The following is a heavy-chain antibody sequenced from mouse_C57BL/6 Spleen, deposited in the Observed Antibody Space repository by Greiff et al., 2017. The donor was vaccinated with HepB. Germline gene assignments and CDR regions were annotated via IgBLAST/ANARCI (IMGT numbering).Heavy chain of an antibody. CDR3: ARVLRNYAMDY. J-gene: IGHJ4*01. Sequence: EVQVVESGGGLVQPGGSLSLSCAASGFTFTDYYMSWVRQPPGKALEWLGFIRNKANGYTTEYSASVKGRFTISRDNSQSILYLQMNALRAEDSATYYCARVLRNYAMDYWGQGTSVTVSS. D-gene: IGHD1-1*01. CDR1: GFTFTDYY. CDR2: IRNKANGYTT. V-gene: IGHV7-3*01.